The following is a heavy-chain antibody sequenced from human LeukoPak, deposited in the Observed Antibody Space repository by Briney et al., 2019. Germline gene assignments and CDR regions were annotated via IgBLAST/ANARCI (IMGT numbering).Heavy chain of an antibody. Sequence: GSLRLSCAASGFPFSSYSMNWGRQAPGKGVEGVSSLSSSSSYIYYADSVKRRFTISRDNAKNSLYLQMNSLRAEDTAVYYCARAAPTRTLIGSGADYWGQGIQVTVSS. J-gene: IGHJ4*02. D-gene: IGHD3-22*01. CDR1: GFPFSSYS. CDR2: LSSSSSYI. V-gene: IGHV3-21*01. CDR3: ARAAPTRTLIGSGADY.